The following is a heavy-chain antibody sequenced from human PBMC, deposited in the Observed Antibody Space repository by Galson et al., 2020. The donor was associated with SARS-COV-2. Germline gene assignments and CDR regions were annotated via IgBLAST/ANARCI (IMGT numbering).Heavy chain of an antibody. CDR1: GFTFSSYG. CDR2: ISYDGSNK. V-gene: IGHV3-30*03. CDR3: VTGWLPYYYGRDV. D-gene: IGHD5-12*01. J-gene: IGHJ6*02. Sequence: GGSLRLPCAASGFTFSSYGMHWVRQAPGKGLEWVAVISYDGSNKYYADSVKGRFTISRDNSKNTLYVQMNSLRAGDTALYYCVTGWLPYYYGRDVWGQGTTVTVSS.